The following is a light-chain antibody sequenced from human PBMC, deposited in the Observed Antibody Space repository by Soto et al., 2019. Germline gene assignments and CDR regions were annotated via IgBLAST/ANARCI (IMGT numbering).Light chain of an antibody. CDR2: DVS. V-gene: IGLV2-14*01. Sequence: QSVLTQPAPLSGSPGQAITISCPGSSSYVGGYNYVSWYQQHPGKAPKLMIYDVSNRPSGVSNRFSGSKSGNTASLTISGLQAEDEEVFYCSSYKSRSTFVFGSGTKVTVL. CDR3: SSYKSRSTFV. J-gene: IGLJ1*01. CDR1: SSYVGGYNY.